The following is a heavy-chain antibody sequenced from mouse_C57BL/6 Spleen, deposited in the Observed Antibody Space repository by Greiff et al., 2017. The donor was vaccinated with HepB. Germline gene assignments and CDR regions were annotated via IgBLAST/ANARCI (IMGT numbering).Heavy chain of an antibody. CDR1: GYTFTSYW. V-gene: IGHV1-64*01. Sequence: QVQLQQPGAELVKPGASVKLSCKASGYTFTSYWMHWVKQRPGQGLEWIGMIHPNSGSTNYNEKFKSKATLTVDKSSSTAYMQLSSLTSEDSAVYYGARSGYYGSRLYWYFDVWGTGTTVTVSS. CDR3: ARSGYYGSRLYWYFDV. D-gene: IGHD1-1*01. CDR2: IHPNSGST. J-gene: IGHJ1*03.